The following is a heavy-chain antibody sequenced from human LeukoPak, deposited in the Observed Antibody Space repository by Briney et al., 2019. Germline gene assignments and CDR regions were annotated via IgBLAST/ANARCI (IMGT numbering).Heavy chain of an antibody. D-gene: IGHD5-12*01. CDR2: INSSSSYI. CDR1: GFTFSSYS. CDR3: AREGYKVATQYYFDY. V-gene: IGHV3-21*01. Sequence: GGSLRLSCAASGFTFSSYSMNWVRQAPGKGLELVSSINSSSSYIYYADSVKGRFTISRDNAKNSLYLQMNSLRAEDTAVYYCAREGYKVATQYYFDYWGQGTLVTVSS. J-gene: IGHJ4*02.